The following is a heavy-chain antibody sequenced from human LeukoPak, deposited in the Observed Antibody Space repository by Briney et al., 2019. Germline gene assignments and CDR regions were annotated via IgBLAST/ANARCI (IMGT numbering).Heavy chain of an antibody. CDR2: INPNSGGT. Sequence: ASVKVSCKASGYTFTSYGISWVRQASGQGLEWMGWINPNSGGTNYAQKFQGRVTMTRDTSISTVYMELSRLRSDDTAMYYCARDRLRLGYERTNWFDPWGQGTLVTVSS. J-gene: IGHJ5*02. CDR1: GYTFTSYG. CDR3: ARDRLRLGYERTNWFDP. D-gene: IGHD2-15*01. V-gene: IGHV1-2*02.